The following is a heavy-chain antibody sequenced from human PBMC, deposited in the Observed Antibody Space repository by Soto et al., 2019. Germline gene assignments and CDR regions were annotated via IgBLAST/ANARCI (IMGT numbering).Heavy chain of an antibody. D-gene: IGHD4-17*01. CDR1: GFTFSSYS. V-gene: IGHV3-48*01. J-gene: IGHJ4*02. CDR3: ARVIDYGDYLSFDY. Sequence: EVQLVETGGGLVQPGGSLRLSCAASGFTFSSYSINWVRQAPGKGLERVSYISTSSSSIYYADSVKGRFTISRDNAKSSLFLQMNSRRAEDMAVYYCARVIDYGDYLSFDYWGQGTLVTVSS. CDR2: ISTSSSSI.